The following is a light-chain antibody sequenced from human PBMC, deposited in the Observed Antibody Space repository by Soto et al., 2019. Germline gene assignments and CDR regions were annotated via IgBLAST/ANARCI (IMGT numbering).Light chain of an antibody. V-gene: IGKV1-39*01. CDR3: QQNYSATWT. J-gene: IGKJ1*01. CDR2: AAS. CDR1: QSISSW. Sequence: IQLTQSPSTLSASVGDRVTITWRASQSISSWLAWYQQKPGKAPKLLIYAASTLQSGVPSRFSGSGSETDFTLTISSLQPEDFATYSCQQNYSATWTFGQGTKV.